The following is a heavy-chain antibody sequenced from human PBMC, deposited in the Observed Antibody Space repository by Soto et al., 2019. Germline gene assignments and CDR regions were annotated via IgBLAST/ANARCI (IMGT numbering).Heavy chain of an antibody. D-gene: IGHD1-26*01. CDR1: GFTFSSYA. J-gene: IGHJ4*02. V-gene: IGHV3-23*01. CDR2: ISGSGGST. CDR3: ARRGSGSYYAY. Sequence: EVQLLESGGGLVQPGGSLRLSCAASGFTFSSYAMRWVRQAPVKGLEWVSAISGSGGSTYYADSVKVRFTISRDNSKNXXXXXXXSLTXXXTXVYYCARRGSGSYYAYWGQGTLVTVSS.